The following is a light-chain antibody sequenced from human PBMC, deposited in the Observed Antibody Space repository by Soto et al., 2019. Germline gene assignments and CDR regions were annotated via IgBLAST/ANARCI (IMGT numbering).Light chain of an antibody. Sequence: QSALTQPPSASGSPGQSVTISCTGTSIAVGGYNYVSWYQQHPGKAPKLMISEVSKRPSGVPDRFSGSKSGNTASLTVSGLQAEDEADYYCSSFAGNNNLVFGGGTKLTVL. CDR3: SSFAGNNNLV. J-gene: IGLJ2*01. V-gene: IGLV2-8*01. CDR1: SIAVGGYNY. CDR2: EVS.